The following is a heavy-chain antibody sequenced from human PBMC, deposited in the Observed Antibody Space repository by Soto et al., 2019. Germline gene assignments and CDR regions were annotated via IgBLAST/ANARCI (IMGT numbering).Heavy chain of an antibody. J-gene: IGHJ5*02. Sequence: ASETLSLTCTVSGGSISSHTYYWGWIRQPPGKGLEWIASISYSGSTNYNPSLKSRVTISVDTSKNQFSLKLSSVTAADTAVYYCARTSYDSSGTAADPWGQGTLVTVSS. CDR1: GGSISSHTYY. D-gene: IGHD3-22*01. CDR3: ARTSYDSSGTAADP. V-gene: IGHV4-39*07. CDR2: ISYSGST.